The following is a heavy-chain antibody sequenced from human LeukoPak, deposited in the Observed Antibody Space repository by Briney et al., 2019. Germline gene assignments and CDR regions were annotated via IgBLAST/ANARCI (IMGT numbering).Heavy chain of an antibody. J-gene: IGHJ6*02. Sequence: GGSLRLSCAASGFIFTHYFMAWIRQAPGRGPELISYISESGTKTYYADSVKGRFTISRDNAKNSLYLQMNSLRAEDTAVYSCATVRYSSLDAWGQGTTVTVSS. CDR1: GFIFTHYF. CDR2: ISESGTKT. D-gene: IGHD6-6*01. CDR3: ATVRYSSLDA. V-gene: IGHV3-11*01.